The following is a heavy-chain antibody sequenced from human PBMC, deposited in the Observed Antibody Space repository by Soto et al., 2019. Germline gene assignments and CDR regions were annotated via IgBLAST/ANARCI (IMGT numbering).Heavy chain of an antibody. V-gene: IGHV3-30-3*01. CDR3: AREQGYSNYDSKPYYYGMDV. Sequence: GGSLRLSCAASGFTFSSYAMHWVRQAPGKGLEWVAVISYDGSNKYYADSVKGRFTISRDNSKNTLYLQMNSLRAEDTAVYYCAREQGYSNYDSKPYYYGMDVWGQGTTVTVSS. CDR2: ISYDGSNK. CDR1: GFTFSSYA. J-gene: IGHJ6*02. D-gene: IGHD4-4*01.